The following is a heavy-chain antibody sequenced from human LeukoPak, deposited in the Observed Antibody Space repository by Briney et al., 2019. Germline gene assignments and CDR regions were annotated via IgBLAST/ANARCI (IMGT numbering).Heavy chain of an antibody. CDR2: INPSGGST. CDR1: GYTFTSYY. CDR3: AKDSIAAAGTDYFDY. J-gene: IGHJ4*02. Sequence: ASVKVSCKASGYTFTSYYMHWVRQALGQGLEWMGIINPSGGSTSYAQKFQGRVTMTRDTSTSTVYMELSSLRAEDTAVYYCAKDSIAAAGTDYFDYWGQGTLVTVSS. D-gene: IGHD6-13*01. V-gene: IGHV1-46*01.